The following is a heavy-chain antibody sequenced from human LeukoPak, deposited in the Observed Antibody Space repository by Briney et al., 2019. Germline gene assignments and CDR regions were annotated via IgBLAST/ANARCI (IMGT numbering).Heavy chain of an antibody. CDR1: GGSFSGYY. CDR3: ARGYGSGSYYAYYYYGMDV. D-gene: IGHD3-10*01. V-gene: IGHV4-34*01. J-gene: IGHJ6*02. CDR2: INHSGST. Sequence: ASETLSLTCAVYGGSFSGYYWSWIRQPPGKGLEWIGEINHSGSTNYNPSLKSRVTISVDTSKNQFSLKLSSVTAADTAVYYCARGYGSGSYYAYYYYGMDVWGQGTTVTVSS.